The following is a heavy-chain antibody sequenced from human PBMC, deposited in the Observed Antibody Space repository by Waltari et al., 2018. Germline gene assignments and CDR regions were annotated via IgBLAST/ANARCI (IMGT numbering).Heavy chain of an antibody. V-gene: IGHV4-4*07. CDR3: ARDHFEGVTENRGDYYYYYMDV. J-gene: IGHJ6*03. Sequence: QVQLQESGPGLVKPSETLSLTCTVSGGSVSSSYWSWIRQPAGTDLEGIVTIYTSGSTNYNPSLKSRVTMSVDTSKNQFSLKLSSVTAADTAVYYCARDHFEGVTENRGDYYYYYMDVWGKGTTVTISS. CDR1: GGSVSSSY. D-gene: IGHD3-16*01. CDR2: IYTSGST.